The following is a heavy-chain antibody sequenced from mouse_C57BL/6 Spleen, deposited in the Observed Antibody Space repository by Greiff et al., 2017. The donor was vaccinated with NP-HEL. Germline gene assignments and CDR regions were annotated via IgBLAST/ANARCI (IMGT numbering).Heavy chain of an antibody. CDR1: GYTFTSYW. J-gene: IGHJ2*01. V-gene: IGHV1-59*01. CDR3: ARWPGYFDY. CDR2: IDPSDSYT. Sequence: QVQLQQPGAELVRPGTSVKLSCKASGYTFTSYWMHWVKQRPGQGLEWIGVIDPSDSYTNYNQKFKGKATLTVDTSSSTAYMQLSSLTSEDSAVYYCARWPGYFDYWGQGTTLTVSS.